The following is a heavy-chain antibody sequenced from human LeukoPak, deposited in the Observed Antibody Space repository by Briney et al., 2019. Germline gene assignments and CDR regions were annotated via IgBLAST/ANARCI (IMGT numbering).Heavy chain of an antibody. CDR2: IYYSGST. CDR3: ARVRGSTADY. D-gene: IGHD3-10*01. CDR1: GGSISSYY. Sequence: SETLSLTCTVSGGSISSYYWSWIRQPPGKGLEWIGYIYYSGSTNYNPSLKSRVTISVDTSKNQFSLKLSSVTAADTAVYYCARVRGSTADYWAREPWSPSPQ. V-gene: IGHV4-59*01. J-gene: IGHJ4*02.